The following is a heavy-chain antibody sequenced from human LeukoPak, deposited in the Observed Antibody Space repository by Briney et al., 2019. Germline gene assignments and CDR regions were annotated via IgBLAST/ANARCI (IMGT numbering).Heavy chain of an antibody. J-gene: IGHJ3*02. CDR2: INPDSGGT. CDR3: AREGGITIFGMAQPGGAFDI. CDR1: GYTFTGYF. V-gene: IGHV1-2*04. D-gene: IGHD3-3*01. Sequence: ASVKVSCKASGYTFTGYFMHWVRQAPGQGLEWMGWINPDSGGTNYAQKFQGWVTMTRDTSISTAYMELSRLRSEDTAVYYCAREGGITIFGMAQPGGAFDIWGQGTMVTVSS.